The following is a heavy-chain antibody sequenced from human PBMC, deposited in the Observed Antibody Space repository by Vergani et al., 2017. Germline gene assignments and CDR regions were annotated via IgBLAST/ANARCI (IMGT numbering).Heavy chain of an antibody. CDR1: GFTFSSYW. CDR3: ARAVTFPYNWFDP. D-gene: IGHD4-17*01. J-gene: IGHJ5*02. Sequence: EVQLVESGGGLVQPGGSLRLSCAASGFTFSSYWMHWVRQAPGKGLVWVSRINSDGSSTSYADSVKGRFTISRDNAKNTLYLQMNCLRAEVTAVYYCARAVTFPYNWFDPWGQGTLVTVSS. V-gene: IGHV3-74*01. CDR2: INSDGSST.